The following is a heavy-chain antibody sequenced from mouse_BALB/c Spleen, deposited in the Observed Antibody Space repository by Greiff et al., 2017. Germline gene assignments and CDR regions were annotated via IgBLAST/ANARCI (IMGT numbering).Heavy chain of an antibody. Sequence: EVQLQESGPGLVKPSQSLSLTCTVTGYSITSDYAWNWIRQFPGNKLEWMGYISYSGSTSYNPSLKSRISITRDTSKNQFFLQLNSVTTEDTATYYCARSDGYYPFGYWGQGTTLTVSS. V-gene: IGHV3-2*02. CDR3: ARSDGYYPFGY. CDR1: GYSITSDYA. D-gene: IGHD2-3*01. J-gene: IGHJ2*01. CDR2: ISYSGST.